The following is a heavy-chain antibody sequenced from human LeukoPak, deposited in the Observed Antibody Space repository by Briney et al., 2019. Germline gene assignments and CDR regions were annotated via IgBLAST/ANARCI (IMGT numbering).Heavy chain of an antibody. CDR1: GGSFRNYY. Sequence: SETLSLTCAVYGGSFRNYYWSWIRQPPGKGLEWIGEINHSGSTKYNPSLKSRVTISVDRSKNQFSLKLRSVTAADTAVYYCARGPDFYDSSGYYPIWGQGTTVTVSS. V-gene: IGHV4-34*01. J-gene: IGHJ6*02. D-gene: IGHD3-22*01. CDR3: ARGPDFYDSSGYYPI. CDR2: INHSGST.